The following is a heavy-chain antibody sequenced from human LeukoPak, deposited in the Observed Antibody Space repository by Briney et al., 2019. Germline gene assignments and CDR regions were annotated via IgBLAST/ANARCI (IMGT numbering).Heavy chain of an antibody. CDR2: INHSGST. Sequence: SETLSLTCAVYGGSFSGYYWSWIRQPPGKGLEWIGEINHSGSTNYNPSLKSRVTISVDTSKNQFSLKLSSVTAADTAVYYCARLVRGVKYFDYWAQGTLVTVSS. J-gene: IGHJ4*02. CDR3: ARLVRGVKYFDY. CDR1: GGSFSGYY. D-gene: IGHD3-10*01. V-gene: IGHV4-34*01.